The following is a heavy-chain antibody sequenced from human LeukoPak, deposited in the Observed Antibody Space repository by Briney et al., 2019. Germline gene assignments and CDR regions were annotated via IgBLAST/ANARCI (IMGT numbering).Heavy chain of an antibody. V-gene: IGHV4-61*02. CDR2: ISSSGST. Sequence: SQTLSLTCTVSGDSISSGDYYWSWIRQPAGKGLEWIGRISSSGSTNYNPSLKSRVTISVDTSKNQFSLKLSSVTAADTAVYFCARGPYSYNSSGAFDIWGQGTMVTVSS. J-gene: IGHJ3*02. CDR3: ARGPYSYNSSGAFDI. D-gene: IGHD3-22*01. CDR1: GDSISSGDYY.